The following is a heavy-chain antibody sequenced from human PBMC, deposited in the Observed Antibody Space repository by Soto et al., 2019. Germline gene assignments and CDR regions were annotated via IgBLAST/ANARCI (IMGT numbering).Heavy chain of an antibody. J-gene: IGHJ6*02. CDR2: ISYDGSNK. D-gene: IGHD6-6*01. V-gene: IGHV3-30-3*01. CDR3: AREIAARNYYYYGVDV. Sequence: RLSCAASGFTFSSYAMHWVRQAPGKGLEWVAVISYDGSNKYYADSVKGRFTISRDNSKNTLYLQMNSLRAEDTAVYYCAREIAARNYYYYGVDVWGQGTTVTVSS. CDR1: GFTFSSYA.